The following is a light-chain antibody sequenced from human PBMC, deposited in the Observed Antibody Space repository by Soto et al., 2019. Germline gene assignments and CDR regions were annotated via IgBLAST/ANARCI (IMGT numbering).Light chain of an antibody. Sequence: EIVMTQSPATLSVSPGETATLSCRASQSVNLNLAWYRQKPGQAPRLLIYGASIRATGIQARFSGSGAGTEFTLTINSLQSEDSAVYYCQQCVSWPPLTFGGGTTVEIK. CDR2: GAS. CDR1: QSVNLN. V-gene: IGKV3-15*01. CDR3: QQCVSWPPLT. J-gene: IGKJ4*01.